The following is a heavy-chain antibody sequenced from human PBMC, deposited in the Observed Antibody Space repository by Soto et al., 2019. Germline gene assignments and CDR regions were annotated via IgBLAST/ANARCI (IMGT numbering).Heavy chain of an antibody. CDR2: INSDGSST. Sequence: GGSLRLSCPASGFTFSSYWMHWVRQAPGKGLVWVSRINSDGSSTSYADSVKGRFTISRDKPKNTLFLQMNSLRAEDTAVYYCASGGIQTTDLVEGRGPDYYYYYYMDVWGKGTTVTVSS. D-gene: IGHD5-18*01. CDR1: GFTFSSYW. J-gene: IGHJ6*03. V-gene: IGHV3-74*01. CDR3: ASGGIQTTDLVEGRGPDYYYYYYMDV.